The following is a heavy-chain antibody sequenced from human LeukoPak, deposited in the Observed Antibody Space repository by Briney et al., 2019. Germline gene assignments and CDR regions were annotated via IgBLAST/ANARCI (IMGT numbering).Heavy chain of an antibody. Sequence: GGSLRLSCAASGFTFSTYAMHWVRQAPGKGLEWVAVISYDGSNTYYADSVKGRFTISRDNSKNTLYLQLNSLRAEDTAVFYCARDSTYYYASGSSGPHYFDYWGQGTLVTVSS. V-gene: IGHV3-30*01. CDR1: GFTFSTYA. J-gene: IGHJ4*02. CDR2: ISYDGSNT. CDR3: ARDSTYYYASGSSGPHYFDY. D-gene: IGHD3-10*01.